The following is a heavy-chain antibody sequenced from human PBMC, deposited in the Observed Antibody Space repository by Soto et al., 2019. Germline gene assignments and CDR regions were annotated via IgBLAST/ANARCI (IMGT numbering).Heavy chain of an antibody. V-gene: IGHV3-23*01. D-gene: IGHD6-19*01. CDR1: GFTFSSYA. Sequence: GGSLRLSCAASGFTFSSYAMSWVRQAPGKGLEWVSAISGSGGSTYYADSVKGRFTISRDNSKNTLYLQMNSLRAEDTAVYYCAGGDSSGWYYYYYGMDVWGQGTTVTVSS. CDR2: ISGSGGST. CDR3: AGGDSSGWYYYYYGMDV. J-gene: IGHJ6*02.